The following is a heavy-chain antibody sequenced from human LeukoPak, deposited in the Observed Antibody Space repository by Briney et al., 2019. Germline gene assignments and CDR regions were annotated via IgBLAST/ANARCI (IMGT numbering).Heavy chain of an antibody. CDR2: VYYGRTT. CDR1: GDSINSNNYY. D-gene: IGHD5-12*01. J-gene: IGHJ5*01. Sequence: SETLSLTCTVSGDSINSNNYYWGWIRQSPGKGLEWIGTVYYGRTTYYNPSLDGRVTISLDTSANHFSLQLNSVTAADTAVYYCVRHDGRGGATMGAFDSWGQGSLVTVSS. CDR3: VRHDGRGGATMGAFDS. V-gene: IGHV4-39*01.